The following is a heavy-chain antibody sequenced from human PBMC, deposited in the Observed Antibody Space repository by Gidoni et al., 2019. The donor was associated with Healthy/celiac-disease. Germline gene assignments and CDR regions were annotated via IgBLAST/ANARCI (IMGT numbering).Heavy chain of an antibody. Sequence: EVQLVESGGGVVRPGGSLRLSCAASGFPFDDYGMSWVRQAPGKGLEWVSGINWNGGSTGYADSVKGRFTISRDNAKNSLYLQMNSLRAEDTALYYCARAKYYYGSGTKGGMDVWGQGTTVTVSS. D-gene: IGHD3-10*01. V-gene: IGHV3-20*04. CDR3: ARAKYYYGSGTKGGMDV. CDR2: INWNGGST. J-gene: IGHJ6*02. CDR1: GFPFDDYG.